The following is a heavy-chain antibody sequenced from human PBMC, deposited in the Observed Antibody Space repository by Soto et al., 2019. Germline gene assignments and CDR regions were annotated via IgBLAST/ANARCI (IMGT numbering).Heavy chain of an antibody. CDR3: ARGSLETLVVPAAPNWFDP. V-gene: IGHV3-21*01. Sequence: GGSLRLSCAASGFTFSSYSMNWVRQAPGKGLEWVSSISSSSSYIYYADSVKGRFTISRDNAKNSLYLQMNSLRAEDTAVYYCARGSLETLVVPAAPNWFDPWGQGTLVTVSS. D-gene: IGHD2-2*01. CDR2: ISSSSSYI. CDR1: GFTFSSYS. J-gene: IGHJ5*02.